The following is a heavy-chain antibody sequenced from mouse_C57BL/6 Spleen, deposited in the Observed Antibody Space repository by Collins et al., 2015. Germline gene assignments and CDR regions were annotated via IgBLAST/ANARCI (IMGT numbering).Heavy chain of an antibody. Sequence: QVQLQQSGPELVKPGASVKISCKASGYAFSSSWMNWVKQRPGKGLEWIGRIYPGDGDTNYNGKFKGKATLTADKSSSTAYMQLSSLTSEDSAVYFCARGGAQATAWFAYWGQGTLVTVSA. CDR1: GYAFSSSW. CDR2: IYPGDGDT. CDR3: ARGGAQATAWFAY. V-gene: IGHV1-82*01. D-gene: IGHD3-2*02. J-gene: IGHJ3*01.